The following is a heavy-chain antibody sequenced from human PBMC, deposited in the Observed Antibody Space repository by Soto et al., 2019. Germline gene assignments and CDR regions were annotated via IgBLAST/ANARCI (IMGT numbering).Heavy chain of an antibody. CDR2: INPSGGST. Sequence: ASVKVSCKASGYTFTSYYMHWVRQAPGQGLEWMGIINPSGGSTSYAQKFQGRVTMTRDTSTSTVYMELSSLRSEDTAVYYCARTLRGTGATSGTSPYWYFDLWGRGTLVTVSS. CDR3: ARTLRGTGATSGTSPYWYFDL. CDR1: GYTFTSYY. D-gene: IGHD1-7*01. V-gene: IGHV1-46*01. J-gene: IGHJ2*01.